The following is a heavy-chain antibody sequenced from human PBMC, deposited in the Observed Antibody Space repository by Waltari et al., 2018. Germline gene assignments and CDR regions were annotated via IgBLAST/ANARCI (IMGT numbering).Heavy chain of an antibody. CDR1: GFIFGSHG. Sequence: QVQLVESGGGVVQPGGSLRLSCAASGFIFGSHGMHWVRQAPGKGLEWVALIPYEGHNKSYADSVKGRCTISRDNPKNTLYLQMDSLGPEDTALYYCARGDSSAYLDNWGQGTQVTVSS. CDR2: IPYEGHNK. CDR3: ARGDSSAYLDN. D-gene: IGHD3-22*01. J-gene: IGHJ4*02. V-gene: IGHV3-30*02.